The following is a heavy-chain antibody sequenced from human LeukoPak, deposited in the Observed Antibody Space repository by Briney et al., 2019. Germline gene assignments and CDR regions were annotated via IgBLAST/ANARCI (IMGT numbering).Heavy chain of an antibody. CDR1: GYTFTSYD. J-gene: IGHJ5*02. Sequence: ASVKVSYKASGYTFTSYDINWVRQATGQGLEWMGWMNPNSGNTGYAQKFQGRVTMTRNTSISTAYMELSSLRSEDTAVYYCARGLRYCYDSSGYYYTNWFDPWGQGTLVTVSS. CDR3: ARGLRYCYDSSGYYYTNWFDP. D-gene: IGHD3-22*01. V-gene: IGHV1-8*01. CDR2: MNPNSGNT.